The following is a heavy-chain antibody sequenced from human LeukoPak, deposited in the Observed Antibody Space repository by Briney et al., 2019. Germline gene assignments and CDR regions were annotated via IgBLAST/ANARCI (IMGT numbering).Heavy chain of an antibody. CDR3: ARVGSSGWYALYYFDY. D-gene: IGHD6-19*01. J-gene: IGHJ4*02. CDR1: SGSISSYY. Sequence: SETLSLTCTLSSGSISSYYWRWIRHPPERGREWIGYIYYSGSTNYHPSLKGRVTLSVDTSKNQFSLKLSSVTAADTAVYYCARVGSSGWYALYYFDYWGQGTLVTVSS. V-gene: IGHV4-59*01. CDR2: IYYSGST.